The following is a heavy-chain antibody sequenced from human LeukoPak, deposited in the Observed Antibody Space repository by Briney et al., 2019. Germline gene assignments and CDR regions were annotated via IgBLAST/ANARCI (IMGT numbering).Heavy chain of an antibody. D-gene: IGHD1-26*01. CDR1: EFPFSNAW. V-gene: IGHV3-23*01. CDR3: AKKTDSGSPGGFDP. J-gene: IGHJ5*02. Sequence: GESLRLSCAASEFPFSNAWMTWVRQAPGKGLEWVSLISGSGDSTYYADSVKGRFTISRDNSKNTLYLQMNSLRAEDTALYYCAKKTDSGSPGGFDPWGQGTLVTVSS. CDR2: ISGSGDST.